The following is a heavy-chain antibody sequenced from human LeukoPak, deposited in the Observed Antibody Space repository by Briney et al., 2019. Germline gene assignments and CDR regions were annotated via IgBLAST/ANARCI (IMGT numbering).Heavy chain of an antibody. D-gene: IGHD3-22*01. CDR1: GYTFTSYY. V-gene: IGHV1-46*01. Sequence: GASVKVSCKASGYTFTSYYMHWVRQAPGQGLEWMGIINPSGGSTSYAQKFQGRVTMTRDTSTSTVYMELSSLRSEDTAVYYCARGLKPYPYYYDSSGGYWGQGTLVTVSS. J-gene: IGHJ4*02. CDR3: ARGLKPYPYYYDSSGGY. CDR2: INPSGGST.